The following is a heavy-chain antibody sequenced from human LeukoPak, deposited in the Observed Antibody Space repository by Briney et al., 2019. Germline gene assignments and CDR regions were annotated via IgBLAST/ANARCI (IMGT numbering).Heavy chain of an antibody. Sequence: PGGSLRLSCAASGFTFSSYAMSWVRQAPGKGLEWVSAISGSGGSTYYAGSVKGRFTISRDNSKNTLYLQMNSLRAEDTDVYYCAKASVSSSWFDAFDIWGQGTMVTVSS. CDR1: GFTFSSYA. J-gene: IGHJ3*02. V-gene: IGHV3-23*01. CDR2: ISGSGGST. CDR3: AKASVSSSWFDAFDI. D-gene: IGHD6-13*01.